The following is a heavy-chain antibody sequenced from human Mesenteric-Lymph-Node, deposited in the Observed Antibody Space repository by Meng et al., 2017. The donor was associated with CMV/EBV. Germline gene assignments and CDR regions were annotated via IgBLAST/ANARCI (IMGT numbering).Heavy chain of an antibody. CDR1: GFTFSSYS. Sequence: GESLKISCAASGFTFSSYSMNWVRQAPGKGLEWVSSISSSSSYIYYADSVKGRFTISRDNAKNSLYLQMNSLRAGDTAVYYCARDGHVDWGQGTLVTVSS. CDR3: ARDGHVD. V-gene: IGHV3-21*01. J-gene: IGHJ4*02. CDR2: ISSSSSYI.